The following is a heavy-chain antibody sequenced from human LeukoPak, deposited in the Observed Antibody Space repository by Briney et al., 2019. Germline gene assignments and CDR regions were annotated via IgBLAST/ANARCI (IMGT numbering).Heavy chain of an antibody. V-gene: IGHV5-51*01. Sequence: GGSLKISCKGSGYSFTSYWIGWVRQMPGKGLEWMGIFYPGDSDTRYNPSFQAQVTISADKSISTAYLEGSSLKAQDTGSYYCTRTTGMGTNDAFDFWGLGTMVTVSS. J-gene: IGHJ3*01. CDR1: GYSFTSYW. CDR2: FYPGDSDT. D-gene: IGHD5-18*01. CDR3: TRTTGMGTNDAFDF.